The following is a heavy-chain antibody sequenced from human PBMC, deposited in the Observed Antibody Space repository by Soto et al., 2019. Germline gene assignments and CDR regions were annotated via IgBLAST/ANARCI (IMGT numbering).Heavy chain of an antibody. CDR1: GGSISSYY. CDR2: IYYSGST. CDR3: ARDKSRISAKYYYYYGMDV. D-gene: IGHD2-15*01. Sequence: SETLSLTCTVSGGSISSYYLSWIRQPPGKGLEWIGYIYYSGSTNYNPSLKSRVTISVDTSNNQFSLKMSSVTAADTAVYYCARDKSRISAKYYYYYGMDVWGQGTTVTVSS. J-gene: IGHJ6*02. V-gene: IGHV4-59*01.